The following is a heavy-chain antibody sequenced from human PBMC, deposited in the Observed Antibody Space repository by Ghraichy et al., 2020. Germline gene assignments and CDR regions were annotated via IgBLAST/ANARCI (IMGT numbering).Heavy chain of an antibody. CDR2: ISSGSNIK. CDR1: GFMLSPFS. D-gene: IGHD2-2*01. J-gene: IGHJ6*04. Sequence: GESLNISCEASGFMLSPFSMNWIRQAPGKGLEWIAYISSGSNIKYYADSVRGRFTISRDNAEHSVYLQMTGLRADDTALYYCARAARLGDCSSTTCLYNYGLDVWGNGTTVTVSS. CDR3: ARAARLGDCSSTTCLYNYGLDV. V-gene: IGHV3-48*01.